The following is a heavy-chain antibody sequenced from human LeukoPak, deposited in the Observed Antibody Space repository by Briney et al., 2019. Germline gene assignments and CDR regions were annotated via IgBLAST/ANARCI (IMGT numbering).Heavy chain of an antibody. CDR3: ATSLAKKFDY. V-gene: IGHV4-4*02. J-gene: IGHJ4*02. CDR1: GASINSSNW. Sequence: PSVTLSLTCAVSGASINSSNWWNWVRQPPGKGLEWIGEIYHSGATNYSPSLKSRVTISVDMSKNQFSLKLRSVTAADTAVYYCATSLAKKFDYWGQGTLVTASS. D-gene: IGHD5-12*01. CDR2: IYHSGAT.